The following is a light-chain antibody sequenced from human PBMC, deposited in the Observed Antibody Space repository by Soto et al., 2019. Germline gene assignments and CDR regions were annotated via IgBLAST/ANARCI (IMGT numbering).Light chain of an antibody. Sequence: QAVVTQPPSASGTPGQRVTISCSGSSSNIGSNYVYWYQQLPGTAPKLLIYRNNQRPLGFPDRFSGSKSGTSASLAISGLRSEDEADYYCAAWDDSLSGVVFGGGTKLTVL. CDR1: SSNIGSNY. CDR2: RNN. V-gene: IGLV1-47*01. CDR3: AAWDDSLSGVV. J-gene: IGLJ2*01.